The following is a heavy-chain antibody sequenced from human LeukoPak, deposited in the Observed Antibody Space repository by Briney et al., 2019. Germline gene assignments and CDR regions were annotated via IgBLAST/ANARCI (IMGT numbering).Heavy chain of an antibody. CDR3: ARHEAAQGHDY. CDR1: SGSTSSSSYY. J-gene: IGHJ4*02. D-gene: IGHD6-13*01. CDR2: ISHSGST. Sequence: SETLSLTCTVSSGSTSSSSYYWGWIRQPPGKGLEWIGSISHSGSTSYNTSLRSRVTIFVDTSRSQFSLKLSSVTAADTAVYYCARHEAAQGHDYWGQGTLVSVSS. V-gene: IGHV4-39*01.